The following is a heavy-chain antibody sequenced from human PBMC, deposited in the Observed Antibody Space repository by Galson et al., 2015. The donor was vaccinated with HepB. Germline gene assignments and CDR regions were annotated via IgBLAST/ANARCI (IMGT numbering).Heavy chain of an antibody. Sequence: SLRLSCAASGLTFTSYAMNWVRQAPGKGLEWVSAISGSGGSTHYADSVKGRFTVSRDNSKNTLYLQMNSLRAEDTAVYYCAKAGTGYSGDWYMRKKTWRAFDIWGQGTMVTVSS. D-gene: IGHD6-19*01. V-gene: IGHV3-23*01. CDR3: AKAGTGYSGDWYMRKKTWRAFDI. CDR1: GLTFTSYA. CDR2: ISGSGGST. J-gene: IGHJ3*02.